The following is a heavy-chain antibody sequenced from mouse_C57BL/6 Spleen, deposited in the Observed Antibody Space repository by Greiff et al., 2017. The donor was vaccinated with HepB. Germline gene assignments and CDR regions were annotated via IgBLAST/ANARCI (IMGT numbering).Heavy chain of an antibody. J-gene: IGHJ1*03. D-gene: IGHD1-1*02. V-gene: IGHV5-9-1*02. CDR1: GFTFSSYA. CDR2: ISSGGDYI. Sequence: EVHLVESGEGLVKPGGSLKLSCAASGFTFSSYAMSWVRQTPEKRLEWVAYISSGGDYIYYADTVKGRFTISRDNARNTLYLQMSSLKSEDTAMYYCTRDLVLSWYFDVWGTGTTVTVSS. CDR3: TRDLVLSWYFDV.